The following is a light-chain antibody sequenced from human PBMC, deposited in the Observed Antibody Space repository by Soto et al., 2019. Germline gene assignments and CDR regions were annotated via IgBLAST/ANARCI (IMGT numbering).Light chain of an antibody. CDR3: NSYRHSTTLF. Sequence: QSVLTQPASVSGSPGQSITISCTGTSSDVGGYNSVSWFQQHPSKAPKLIIYEVSHRPSGVSIRFSGSKSGNTASLTISGLQAEDEADYYCNSYRHSTTLFFGTGTKLTVL. CDR1: SSDVGGYNS. V-gene: IGLV2-14*01. J-gene: IGLJ1*01. CDR2: EVS.